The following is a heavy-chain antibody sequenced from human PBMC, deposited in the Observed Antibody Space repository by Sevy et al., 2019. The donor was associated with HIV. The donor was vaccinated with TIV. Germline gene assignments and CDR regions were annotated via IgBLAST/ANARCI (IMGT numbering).Heavy chain of an antibody. CDR1: GFTFSSYA. Sequence: GGSLRLSCAASGFTFSSYAMHWVRQAPGKGLEWVAVISYDGSNKYYADSVKGRFTISRDNSKNTLYLQMNSLRAEDTAVFYCARTGIAARSHPPRYGMDVWGQGTTVTVSS. J-gene: IGHJ6*02. V-gene: IGHV3-30-3*01. CDR3: ARTGIAARSHPPRYGMDV. D-gene: IGHD6-6*01. CDR2: ISYDGSNK.